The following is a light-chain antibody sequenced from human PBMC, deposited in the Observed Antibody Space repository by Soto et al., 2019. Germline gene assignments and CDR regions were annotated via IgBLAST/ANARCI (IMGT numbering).Light chain of an antibody. CDR2: SNH. CDR3: AAWDDSLKGVV. V-gene: IGLV1-44*01. Sequence: QYVLTQPPSASGTPGQRVTISCSGSSSNIGGNTVSWYQQLPGAAPKLLIYSNHQRPSGVPDRFSGSKSGTSASLAISGLQSEDEADYYCAAWDDSLKGVVFGGGTKLTVL. CDR1: SSNIGGNT. J-gene: IGLJ2*01.